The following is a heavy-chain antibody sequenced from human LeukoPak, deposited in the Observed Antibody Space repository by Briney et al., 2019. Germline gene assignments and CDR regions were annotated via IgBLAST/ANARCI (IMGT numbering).Heavy chain of an antibody. CDR2: INTYSGHA. V-gene: IGHV1-18*04. CDR3: VREWPSEYYDY. Sequence: ASVKVSCKVSGYTFVSYGMSWLRQAPGQGLEWLGSINTYSGHAHYLQRLQGRVTMTADKSTRTVFMELRSLTSDDSAVYFCVREWPSEYYDYWGQGTRVTVSS. D-gene: IGHD2/OR15-2a*01. J-gene: IGHJ4*02. CDR1: GYTFVSYG.